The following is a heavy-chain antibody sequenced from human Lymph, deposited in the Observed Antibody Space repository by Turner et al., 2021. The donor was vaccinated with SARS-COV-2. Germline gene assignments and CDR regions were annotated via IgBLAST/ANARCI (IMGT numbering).Heavy chain of an antibody. Sequence: QVQLLQSGAVVRKPGASVKVSCKASGYTVTSYYMHWVRQAPGQGLEWMGRINLSDDSTSNGQKFKGRDTMTRATSTSTVYMGLSSLRAEDTAVYYCARVGTGGFDYWGQGTPVTVSS. V-gene: IGHV1-46*01. CDR2: INLSDDST. CDR1: GYTVTSYY. CDR3: ARVGTGGFDY. J-gene: IGHJ4*02. D-gene: IGHD2-15*01.